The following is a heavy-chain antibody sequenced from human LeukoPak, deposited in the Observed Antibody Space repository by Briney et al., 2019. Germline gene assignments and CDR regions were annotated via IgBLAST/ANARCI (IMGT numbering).Heavy chain of an antibody. J-gene: IGHJ4*02. D-gene: IGHD2-21*01. V-gene: IGHV1-8*03. CDR1: GYTFTSYD. CDR2: MNPNSGNT. CDR3: ARGRYCGGDCYDPGSDY. Sequence: ASVKVSCKASGYTFTSYDINWVRQATGQGLEWMGWMNPNSGNTGYAQKFQGRVTITRNTSISTAYMELSSLRSEDTAVYYCARGRYCGGDCYDPGSDYWGQGTLVTVSS.